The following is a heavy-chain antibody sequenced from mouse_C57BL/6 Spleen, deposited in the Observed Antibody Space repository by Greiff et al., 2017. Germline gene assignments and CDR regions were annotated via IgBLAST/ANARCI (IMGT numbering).Heavy chain of an antibody. CDR2: IYPGSGST. V-gene: IGHV1-55*01. J-gene: IGHJ2*01. CDR1: GYTFTSYW. Sequence: VQLQQPGAELVKPGASVKMSCKASGYTFTSYWITWVKQRPGHGLEWIGDIYPGSGSTNYNEKFKSKATLAVDTSSSTAYMQLSSLTSEDSAVYYCARFWPLRNCFDCWGQSTTLTVSS. D-gene: IGHD1-1*01. CDR3: ARFWPLRNCFDC.